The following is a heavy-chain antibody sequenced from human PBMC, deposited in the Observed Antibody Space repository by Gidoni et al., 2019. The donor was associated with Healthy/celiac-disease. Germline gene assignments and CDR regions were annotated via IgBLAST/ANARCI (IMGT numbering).Heavy chain of an antibody. CDR2: INPNSGGT. CDR3: ARVGGRYYDSSLFVY. J-gene: IGHJ4*02. D-gene: IGHD3-22*01. V-gene: IGHV1-2*06. Sequence: QVQLVQSGAEVKKPGASVKVSCKASGYTFTGYSMHWVRQAPGQGLEWMGRINPNSGGTNYAQKFQGRVTMTRDTSISTAYMELSRLRSDDTAVYYCARVGGRYYDSSLFVYWGQGTLVTVSS. CDR1: GYTFTGYS.